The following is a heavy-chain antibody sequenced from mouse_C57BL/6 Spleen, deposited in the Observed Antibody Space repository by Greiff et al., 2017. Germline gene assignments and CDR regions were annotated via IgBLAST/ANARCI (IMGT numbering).Heavy chain of an antibody. D-gene: IGHD1-1*01. CDR2: IYWDDDK. J-gene: IGHJ1*03. CDR1: GFSLSTSGMG. CDR3: AQGSSNYFDV. Sequence: QVTLKESGPGILQSSQTLSLTCSFSGFSLSTSGMGVSWIRQPSGKGLEWLAHIYWDDDKRYNPSLKSRLTISKDTSRNQVFLKITSVDTADTATYYCAQGSSNYFDVWGTGTTVTVSS. V-gene: IGHV8-12*01.